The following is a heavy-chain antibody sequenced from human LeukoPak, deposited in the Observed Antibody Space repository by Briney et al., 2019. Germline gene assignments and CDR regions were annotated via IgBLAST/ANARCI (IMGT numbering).Heavy chain of an antibody. J-gene: IGHJ4*02. D-gene: IGHD2-15*01. CDR2: INHSGST. V-gene: IGHV4-39*07. CDR3: ARGPRVGSCYFRCHNHFDY. Sequence: VKPSETLSLTCTVSGGSISSSSYYWSWIRQPPGKGLEWIGEINHSGSTNYNPSLKSRVTISVDTSKNQFSLKLSSVTAADTAVYYCARGPRVGSCYFRCHNHFDYWGQGTLVTVSS. CDR1: GGSISSSSYY.